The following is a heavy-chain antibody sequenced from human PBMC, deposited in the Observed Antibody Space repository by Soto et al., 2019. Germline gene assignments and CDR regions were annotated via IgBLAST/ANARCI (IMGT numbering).Heavy chain of an antibody. J-gene: IGHJ6*02. D-gene: IGHD1-7*01. CDR1: GGSLTTHY. V-gene: IGHV4-59*11. Sequence: QVQLQESGPGLVKPSETLSLTCTVSGGSLTTHYWTLIRQPPGKGLEWIGYISSIGSTNYNPSLNVRVSISLDTSRNQFSLKLYSVTAADTAVYYCARGNYHFYYGVDVWGQGTTVTVSS. CDR2: ISSIGST. CDR3: ARGNYHFYYGVDV.